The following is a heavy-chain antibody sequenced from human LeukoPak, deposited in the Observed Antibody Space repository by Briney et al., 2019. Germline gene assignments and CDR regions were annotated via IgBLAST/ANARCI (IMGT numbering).Heavy chain of an antibody. CDR3: AKSNGYGLVDI. V-gene: IGHV4-39*07. CDR2: IFYSGST. D-gene: IGHD3-10*01. Sequence: SSETLSLTCTVSGGSISNYYWGWIRQPPGKGLEWIGNIFYSGSTYYSPSLRSRVTISLDTSRNQFSLKLNSVTAADTAVYYCAKSNGYGLVDIWGQGTMVTVSS. CDR1: GGSISNYY. J-gene: IGHJ3*02.